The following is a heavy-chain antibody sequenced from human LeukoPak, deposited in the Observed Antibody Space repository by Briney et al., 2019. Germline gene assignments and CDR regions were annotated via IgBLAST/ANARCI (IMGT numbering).Heavy chain of an antibody. D-gene: IGHD6-6*01. CDR3: ARRGEYSSSSLDY. J-gene: IGHJ4*02. V-gene: IGHV4-39*01. Sequence: SETLSLTCTVSGGSISSSSYYWGWIRQPPGKGLEWIGSIYYSGSTYYNPSLKSRVTISVDTSKNQFSLKLSSVTAADTAVNYCARRGEYSSSSLDYWGQGTLVTVSS. CDR1: GGSISSSSYY. CDR2: IYYSGST.